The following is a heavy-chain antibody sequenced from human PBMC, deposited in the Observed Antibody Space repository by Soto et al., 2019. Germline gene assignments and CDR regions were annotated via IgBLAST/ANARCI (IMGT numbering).Heavy chain of an antibody. CDR2: IWYDGSNK. CDR3: ARDAWIQLWLRYGMDV. CDR1: GFTFSSYG. V-gene: IGHV3-33*01. D-gene: IGHD5-18*01. Sequence: HPGGSLRLSCAASGFTFSSYGMHWVRQAPGKGLEWVAVIWYDGSNKYYADSVKGRFTISRDNSKNTLYLQMNSLRAEDTAVYYCARDAWIQLWLRYGMDVWGQGTTVTVSS. J-gene: IGHJ6*02.